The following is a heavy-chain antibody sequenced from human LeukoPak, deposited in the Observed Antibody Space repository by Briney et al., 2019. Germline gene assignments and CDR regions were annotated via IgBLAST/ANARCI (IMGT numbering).Heavy chain of an antibody. CDR3: AKTRGSTSPIDY. Sequence: GGSLRLSCVASGFTFSSRDWMTWVRQAPGKGLEWVAFIRYDGSNKYYADSVKGRFTISRDNSKNTLYLQMNSLRAEDTAVYYCAKTRGSTSPIDYWGQGTLVTVSS. D-gene: IGHD2-2*01. V-gene: IGHV3-30*02. J-gene: IGHJ4*02. CDR1: GFTFSSRDW. CDR2: IRYDGSNK.